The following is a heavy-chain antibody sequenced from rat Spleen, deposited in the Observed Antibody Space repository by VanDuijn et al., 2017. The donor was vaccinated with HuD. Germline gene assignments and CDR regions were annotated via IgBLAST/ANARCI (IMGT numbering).Heavy chain of an antibody. CDR3: AVAGYGY. J-gene: IGHJ2*01. Sequence: EVQLVESGGGLVQPGRSLKLSCVASGFTFNNYWMYLVRQTPGKGLEWVSSISAGGVNTYYPDSVKGRFTISRANSENTVYLQMNSLRSEDTATYYCAVAGYGYWGQGVMVTVSS. CDR1: GFTFNNYW. D-gene: IGHD4-3*01. V-gene: IGHV5-58*01. CDR2: ISAGGVNT.